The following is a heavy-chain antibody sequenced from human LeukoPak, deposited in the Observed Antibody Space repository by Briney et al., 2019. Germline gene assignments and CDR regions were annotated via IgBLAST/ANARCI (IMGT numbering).Heavy chain of an antibody. V-gene: IGHV1-69*05. D-gene: IGHD5-18*01. CDR1: GGSFSSYA. CDR2: IIPIFGTA. Sequence: SVKVSCKASGGSFSSYAISWVRQAPGQGLEWMGGIIPIFGTANYAQKFQGRVTITTDESTSTAYMELSSLRSEDTAVYYCARVGSGYSYGRQNAFDIWGQGTMVTVSS. J-gene: IGHJ3*02. CDR3: ARVGSGYSYGRQNAFDI.